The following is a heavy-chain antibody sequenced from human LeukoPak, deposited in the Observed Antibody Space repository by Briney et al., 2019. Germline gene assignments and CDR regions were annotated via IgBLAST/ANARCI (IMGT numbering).Heavy chain of an antibody. Sequence: GGSLRLSCAASGFTFSSYGMHWVRQAPGKGLEWVAFIRFDGSNKYYADSVRGRFTISRDNSKNTLYLQMNSLRAEDTAVYYCAKEKYCSSTSCYTSETRYFDYWGQGTLVTVSS. D-gene: IGHD2-2*02. J-gene: IGHJ4*02. V-gene: IGHV3-30*02. CDR3: AKEKYCSSTSCYTSETRYFDY. CDR2: IRFDGSNK. CDR1: GFTFSSYG.